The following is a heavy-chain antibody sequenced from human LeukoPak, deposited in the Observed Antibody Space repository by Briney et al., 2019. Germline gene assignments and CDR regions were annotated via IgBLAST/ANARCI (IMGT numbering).Heavy chain of an antibody. CDR2: INHSGST. V-gene: IGHV4-34*01. Sequence: SETLSLTCAVYGGSFSGYYWSWIRQPPGKGLEWIGEINHSGSTNYNPSLKSRVTISVDTSKNQFSLKLSSVTAADTAVYYCARPNGGSTGGYNWFDPWGQRTLVTVSS. D-gene: IGHD1-26*01. CDR1: GGSFSGYY. CDR3: ARPNGGSTGGYNWFDP. J-gene: IGHJ5*02.